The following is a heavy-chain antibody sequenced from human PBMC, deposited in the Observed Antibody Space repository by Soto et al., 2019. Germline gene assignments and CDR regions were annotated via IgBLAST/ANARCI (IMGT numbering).Heavy chain of an antibody. Sequence: GESLKISCKASGYIFTTYWIAWVRQMPGQGLEWIGIINPIDSDTRYSPSFQGQVTISADKSISTTYLQWSSLKASDTAIYYCARQWNFDYWGKGTLVPVSS. V-gene: IGHV5-51*01. D-gene: IGHD5-12*01. J-gene: IGHJ4*02. CDR3: ARQWNFDY. CDR2: INPIDSDT. CDR1: GYIFTTYW.